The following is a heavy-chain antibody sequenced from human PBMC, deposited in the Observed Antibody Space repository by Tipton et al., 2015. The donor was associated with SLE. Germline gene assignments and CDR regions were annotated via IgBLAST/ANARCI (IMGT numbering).Heavy chain of an antibody. J-gene: IGHJ4*01. V-gene: IGHV4-39*07. D-gene: IGHD1-14*01. CDR3: ARTPSFTSGTD. CDR1: GASISSSGSY. Sequence: TLSLTCSVSGASISSSGSYWGWIRQPPGKGLEWIGSIYYSGSTYYNPSLKSRVTISVDTSKNHFSLKLSSVTAADTAVYYCARTPSFTSGTDWGQGTLVTVSS. CDR2: IYYSGST.